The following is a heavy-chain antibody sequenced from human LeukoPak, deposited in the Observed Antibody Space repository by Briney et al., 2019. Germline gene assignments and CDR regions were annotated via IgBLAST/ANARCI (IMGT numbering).Heavy chain of an antibody. CDR1: GYTFTSYD. J-gene: IGHJ5*02. V-gene: IGHV1-8*01. D-gene: IGHD5-12*01. CDR2: MNPNSGNT. Sequence: ASVKVFCKASGYTFTSYDINWVRQATGQGLEWMGWMNPNSGNTGYAQKFQGRVTMTRDTSTSTVYMELSSLRSEDTAVYYCARSRIVATPLGWFDPWGQGTLVTVSS. CDR3: ARSRIVATPLGWFDP.